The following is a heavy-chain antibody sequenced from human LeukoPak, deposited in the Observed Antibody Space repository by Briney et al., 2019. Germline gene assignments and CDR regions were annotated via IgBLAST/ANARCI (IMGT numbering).Heavy chain of an antibody. Sequence: GGSLRLSCAASGFTFSSYAMSWVRQAPGKGLEWVSAISGSGGSAYYADSVKGRFTISRDNSENTLYLQMNSLRAEDTAVYYCAKDRGSYLYYFDYWGQGTLVTVSS. CDR2: ISGSGGSA. D-gene: IGHD1-26*01. CDR1: GFTFSSYA. J-gene: IGHJ4*02. CDR3: AKDRGSYLYYFDY. V-gene: IGHV3-23*01.